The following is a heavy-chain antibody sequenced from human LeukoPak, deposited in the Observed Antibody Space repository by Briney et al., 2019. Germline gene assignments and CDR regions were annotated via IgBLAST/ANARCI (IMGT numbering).Heavy chain of an antibody. Sequence: GGSLRLSCAASGFTFSSYAMSWVRQAPGKGLEWVSAISGSGGSTYYADSVKGRSTISRDNSKNTLYLQMNSLRAEDTAVYYCAKVQYCTNGVCDAFDIWGQGTMVTVSS. CDR2: ISGSGGST. CDR1: GFTFSSYA. J-gene: IGHJ3*02. CDR3: AKVQYCTNGVCDAFDI. V-gene: IGHV3-23*01. D-gene: IGHD2-8*01.